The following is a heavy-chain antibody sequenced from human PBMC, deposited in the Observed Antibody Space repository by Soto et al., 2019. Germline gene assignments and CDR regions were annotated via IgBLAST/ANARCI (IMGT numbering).Heavy chain of an antibody. Sequence: QVQLQESGPGLVKPSQTLSLSCTVSGGSLSSGGYYWSWIRQHPGTGLEWIGFIYYSGSTYYNPSLKSRVTISVDTSQNQFSLKLSSVTAADTAVYYCARDTQRGYSGYFDSWGQGTLVTVSS. D-gene: IGHD5-12*01. V-gene: IGHV4-31*03. CDR2: IYYSGST. CDR3: ARDTQRGYSGYFDS. J-gene: IGHJ4*02. CDR1: GGSLSSGGYY.